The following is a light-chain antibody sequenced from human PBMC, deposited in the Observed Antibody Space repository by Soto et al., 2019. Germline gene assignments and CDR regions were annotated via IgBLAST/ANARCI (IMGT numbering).Light chain of an antibody. CDR2: DVS. J-gene: IGLJ3*02. CDR3: CSYAGSYPWV. CDR1: SSDVGGYNY. V-gene: IGLV2-11*01. Sequence: QSVLTQPRSVSGSPGQSVTISCTGTSSDVGGYNYVSWYQQHPGKAPKLMIYDVSKRPSGVPDRFSGSKSGNTAFLTISGLQAEDEADYYCCSYAGSYPWVFGGGTKLTVL.